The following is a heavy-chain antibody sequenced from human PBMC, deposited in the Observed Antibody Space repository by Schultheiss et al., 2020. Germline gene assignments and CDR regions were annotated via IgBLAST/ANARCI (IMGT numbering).Heavy chain of an antibody. CDR3: ARGDMDDFTGPEVRYYYGMHV. Sequence: ASVKVSCKASGYTFTGYYMHWVRQAPGQGLEWMGWINPNSGGTNYAQKFQGRVTMTRDTSISTAYMELSRLRSDDTAVYYCARGDMDDFTGPEVRYYYGMHVWGKGTTVNVSS. D-gene: IGHD3-3*01. CDR1: GYTFTGYY. J-gene: IGHJ6*04. CDR2: INPNSGGT. V-gene: IGHV1-2*02.